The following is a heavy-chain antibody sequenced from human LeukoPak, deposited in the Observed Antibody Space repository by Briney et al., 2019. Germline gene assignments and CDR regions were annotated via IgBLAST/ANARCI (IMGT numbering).Heavy chain of an antibody. CDR1: GFTFSSYA. Sequence: GGSLRLSCAASGFTFSSYAMSWVRQAPGKGLEWVSAISGSGGSTYYADSVKGRFTISRDNSKNTLYLQMNSLRAEDTAVYYGAKSDGGNCGYYSLGAFDIWGQGTMVTVSS. CDR3: AKSDGGNCGYYSLGAFDI. J-gene: IGHJ3*02. D-gene: IGHD3-22*01. CDR2: ISGSGGST. V-gene: IGHV3-23*01.